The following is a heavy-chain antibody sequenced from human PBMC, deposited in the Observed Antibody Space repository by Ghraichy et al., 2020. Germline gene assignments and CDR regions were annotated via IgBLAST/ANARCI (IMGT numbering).Heavy chain of an antibody. D-gene: IGHD6-6*01. J-gene: IGHJ4*02. CDR3: ARDQRSSLNY. CDR1: GGSISSYY. Sequence: SETLSLTCTVSGGSISSYYWSWIRQPAGEGLEWIGRIYSSGSTNYNPSLKSRVTMSVDTSKTQFSLNLSSVTAADTAVYYCARDQRSSLNYWCQGTLITVSS. V-gene: IGHV4-4*07. CDR2: IYSSGST.